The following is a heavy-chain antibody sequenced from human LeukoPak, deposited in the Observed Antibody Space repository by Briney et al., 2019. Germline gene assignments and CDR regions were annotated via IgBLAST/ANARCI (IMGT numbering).Heavy chain of an antibody. D-gene: IGHD1-26*01. CDR2: INPNSGGT. CDR1: GYTFTGYY. Sequence: ASVKVSCKASGYTFTGYYMHWVRQAPGQGLEWMGWINPNSGGTNYAQKFQGRVTMTRDTSISTAYMELSRLRFEDTAMYYCARAWEVGATAPPGFDYWGQGTLVTVSS. J-gene: IGHJ4*02. V-gene: IGHV1-2*02. CDR3: ARAWEVGATAPPGFDY.